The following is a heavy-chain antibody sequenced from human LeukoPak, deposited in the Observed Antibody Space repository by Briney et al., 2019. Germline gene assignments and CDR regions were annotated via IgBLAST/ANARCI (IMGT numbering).Heavy chain of an antibody. CDR3: AREGGGGFNAFDI. Sequence: ASVKVSCKASGYTFTGYYMHWVRQAPGQGLECMGWINPNSGGTNYAQKFQGRVTMTRDTSISTAYMELSRLRSDDTAVYYCAREGGGGFNAFDIWGQGTTVTVSS. CDR1: GYTFTGYY. J-gene: IGHJ3*02. V-gene: IGHV1-2*02. D-gene: IGHD3-16*01. CDR2: INPNSGGT.